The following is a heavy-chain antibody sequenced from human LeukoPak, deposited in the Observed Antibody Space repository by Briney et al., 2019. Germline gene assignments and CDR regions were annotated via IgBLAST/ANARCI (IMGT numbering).Heavy chain of an antibody. D-gene: IGHD2-2*01. Sequence: KPSQTLSLACAVDGPSVSGYYWGWVSQQAGKGREWLGEINERGSTNYNPSRKGRVTISLDTSKYQFSLKLSSVPAAHTVVYYCARVYSSTSCFDVWGQGTTVTASS. CDR1: GPSVSGYY. CDR2: INERGST. CDR3: ARVYSSTSCFDV. V-gene: IGHV4-34*01. J-gene: IGHJ6*02.